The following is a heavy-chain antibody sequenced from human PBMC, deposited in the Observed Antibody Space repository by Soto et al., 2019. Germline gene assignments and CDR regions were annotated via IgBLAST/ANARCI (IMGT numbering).Heavy chain of an antibody. V-gene: IGHV1-18*01. CDR2: ISSYNGNT. D-gene: IGHD3-22*01. CDR3: ARDFGIVTPTPDY. J-gene: IGHJ4*02. CDR1: GYTFSSYG. Sequence: QVQLVQSGAEVKKPGASVKVSCKTSGYTFSSYGISWVRQAPGQGLEWTGWISSYNGNTNYAQNLQGRVTMTTDTSTITAYMELRNLRSDDTAVYYCARDFGIVTPTPDYWGQGTLVTVSS.